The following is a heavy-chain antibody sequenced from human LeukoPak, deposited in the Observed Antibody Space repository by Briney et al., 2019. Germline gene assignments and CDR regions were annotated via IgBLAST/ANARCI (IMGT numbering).Heavy chain of an antibody. J-gene: IGHJ4*02. Sequence: GGSLRLSCAASGVTLSSYAMNWVRQAPGKGLEWVANIKKEGSEKYYVDSVKGRFTIPRDNAKNPLYLQMNSLRADDTAVYYCATDYYDSSGYYTGTYWGQRTLVTVSS. CDR2: IKKEGSEK. D-gene: IGHD3-22*01. V-gene: IGHV3-7*03. CDR3: ATDYYDSSGYYTGTY. CDR1: GVTLSSYA.